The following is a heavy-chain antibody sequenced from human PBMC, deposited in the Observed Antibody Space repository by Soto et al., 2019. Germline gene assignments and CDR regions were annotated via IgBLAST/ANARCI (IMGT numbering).Heavy chain of an antibody. CDR3: ARTTVTTRWALWYFDY. Sequence: PSETLSLTCTVSGGSISSGDYYWSWIRQPPGKGLEWIGYIYYSGSTYYNPSLKSRVTISVDTSKNQFSLKLSSVTAADTAVYYCARTTVTTRWALWYFDYWGQGTLVTAPQ. D-gene: IGHD4-17*01. V-gene: IGHV4-30-4*01. J-gene: IGHJ4*02. CDR2: IYYSGST. CDR1: GGSISSGDYY.